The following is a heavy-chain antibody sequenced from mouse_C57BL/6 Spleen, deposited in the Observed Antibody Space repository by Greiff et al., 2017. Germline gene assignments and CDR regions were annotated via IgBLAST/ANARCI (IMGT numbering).Heavy chain of an antibody. CDR3: ARDYDYDVYAMDY. V-gene: IGHV5-4*01. Sequence: EVKLVESGGGLVKPGGSLKLSCAASGFTFSSYAMSWVRQTPEKRLEWVATISDGGSYTYYPNNVKGRFTISRDNAKNNLYLQMSHLKSEDTAMCYCARDYDYDVYAMDYWGQGTSGTVSS. CDR2: ISDGGSYT. CDR1: GFTFSSYA. J-gene: IGHJ4*01. D-gene: IGHD2-4*01.